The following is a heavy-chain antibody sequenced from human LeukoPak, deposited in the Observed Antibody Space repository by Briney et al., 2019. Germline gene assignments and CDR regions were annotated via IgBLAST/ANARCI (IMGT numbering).Heavy chain of an antibody. Sequence: SETLSLTCTVSGGSIRSYYWSWIRQTPGKGLEWIGCIYASGSTTYNPSLKSRVTISIDTSKNQFSLKLSSVTAADTAVYYCARRATMLAGGYFDYWGQGTLVSVSS. CDR1: GGSIRSYY. J-gene: IGHJ4*02. CDR2: IYASGST. D-gene: IGHD5-12*01. V-gene: IGHV4-4*09. CDR3: ARRATMLAGGYFDY.